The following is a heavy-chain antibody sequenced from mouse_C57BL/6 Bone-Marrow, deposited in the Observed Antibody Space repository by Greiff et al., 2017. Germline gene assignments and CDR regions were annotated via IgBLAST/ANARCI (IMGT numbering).Heavy chain of an antibody. J-gene: IGHJ3*01. CDR1: GYTFTSYT. CDR2: INPSSGYT. Sequence: QVQLKESGAELARPGASVKMSCKASGYTFTSYTMHWVKQRPGQGLKWIGYINPSSGYTKYNQKFKDKATLTADKSSSTAYMQLSSLTSEDSAVYYCARAIKSWFAYWGQGTLVTVSS. CDR3: ARAIKSWFAY. D-gene: IGHD1-1*01. V-gene: IGHV1-4*01.